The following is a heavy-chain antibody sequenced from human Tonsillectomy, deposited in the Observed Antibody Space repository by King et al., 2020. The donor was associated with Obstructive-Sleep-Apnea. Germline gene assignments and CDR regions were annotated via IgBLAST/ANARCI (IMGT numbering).Heavy chain of an antibody. D-gene: IGHD6-19*01. CDR1: GFTFSSYA. J-gene: IGHJ5*02. V-gene: IGHV3-30*04. CDR3: ARGPIAVAGNFQKNWFDP. CDR2: ISYDGSNK. Sequence: QLVQSGGGLVQPGRSLRLSCAASGFTFSSYAMHWVRQAPGKGLEWVAVISYDGSNKYYADSVKGRFTISRDNSKNTLYLQMNSLRAEDTAVYYCARGPIAVAGNFQKNWFDPWGQGTLVTVSS.